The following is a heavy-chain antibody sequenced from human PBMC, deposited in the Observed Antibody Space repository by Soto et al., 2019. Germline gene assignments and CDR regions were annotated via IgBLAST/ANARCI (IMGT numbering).Heavy chain of an antibody. CDR3: VRLIGNSWLDQ. CDR2: ISYSGST. D-gene: IGHD2-15*01. CDR1: GGSVSTSSDF. J-gene: IGHJ4*02. V-gene: IGHV4-39*01. Sequence: SETLSLTCTVSGGSVSTSSDFWDWLRQPPGKGLEWIGSISYSGSTYYNPSLKSRISINPDTSKNQFSLQLDSLTPEDTAVYFCVRLIGNSWLDQWGEGTLVTVSS.